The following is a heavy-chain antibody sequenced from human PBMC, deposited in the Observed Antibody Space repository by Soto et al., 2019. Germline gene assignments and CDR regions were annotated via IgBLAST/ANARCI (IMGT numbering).Heavy chain of an antibody. CDR1: GGTFTGNP. V-gene: IGHV1-69*01. Sequence: QVQLVQSGAEVKKPGSSVKVSCKASGGTFTGNPISWVRQAPGRGLEWMGGIIPMFGTTNYAQKFQGRVTITADESTTTAYMELNSLRSEDTAVYYCARENSIASLSYYYGMEVWGPGTTVTVSS. CDR3: ARENSIASLSYYYGMEV. J-gene: IGHJ6*02. CDR2: IIPMFGTT. D-gene: IGHD6-6*01.